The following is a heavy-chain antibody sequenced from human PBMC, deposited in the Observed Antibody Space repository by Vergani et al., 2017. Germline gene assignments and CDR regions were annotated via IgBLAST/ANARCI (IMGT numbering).Heavy chain of an antibody. CDR3: ARDTLLWFGELLSVGSGPFDY. CDR2: ISAYNGNT. CDR1: GYTFTSYG. V-gene: IGHV1-18*01. Sequence: QVQLVQSGAEVKKPGASVKVSCKASGYTFTSYGIGWVRQAPGQGLEWMGWISAYNGNTNYAQKLQGRVTMTTDTSTSTAYMELRSLRSDDTAVYYCARDTLLWFGELLSVGSGPFDYWGQGTLVTVSS. J-gene: IGHJ4*02. D-gene: IGHD3-10*01.